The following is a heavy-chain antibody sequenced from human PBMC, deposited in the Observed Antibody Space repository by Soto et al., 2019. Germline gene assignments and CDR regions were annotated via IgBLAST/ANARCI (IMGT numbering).Heavy chain of an antibody. CDR1: GGSISSSSYY. CDR3: ARDPLTSYFDSSGYYLYYFDY. CDR2: IYYSGST. Sequence: SETLSLTCTVSGGSISSSSYYWGWIRQPPGKGLEWIGSIYYSGSTYYNPSLKSRVTISVDTSKNQFSLKLSSVTAADTAVYYCARDPLTSYFDSSGYYLYYFDYWGQGTLVTVSS. D-gene: IGHD3-22*01. J-gene: IGHJ4*02. V-gene: IGHV4-39*02.